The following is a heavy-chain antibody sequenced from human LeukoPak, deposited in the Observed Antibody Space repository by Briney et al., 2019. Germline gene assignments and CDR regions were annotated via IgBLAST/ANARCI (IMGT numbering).Heavy chain of an antibody. CDR3: ARTYSGNYFFDY. V-gene: IGHV3-48*02. J-gene: IGHJ4*02. CDR2: IVSDGSAI. CDR1: GFPFSTYN. D-gene: IGHD1-26*01. Sequence: PGGSLRLSCAASGFPFSTYNMSWVRRAPGRGLEWVSFIVSDGSAIYYADPVKGRFTTSRDSVKNSLFLQMNSLRDEDTAVHYCARTYSGNYFFDYWGQGTLVTVSS.